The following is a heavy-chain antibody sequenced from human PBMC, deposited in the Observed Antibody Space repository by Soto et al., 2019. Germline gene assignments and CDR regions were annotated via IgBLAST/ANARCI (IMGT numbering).Heavy chain of an antibody. V-gene: IGHV3-23*01. CDR2: ISGSGGST. J-gene: IGHJ4*02. CDR1: GFTFSSYA. D-gene: IGHD2-8*01. CDR3: AKADGAFDIVLMVYARDLDY. Sequence: PWGSMRLSCAASGFTFSSYAMSWVRQAPGKGLEWVSAISGSGGSTYYADSVKGRFTISRDNSKNTLYLQMNSLRAEDTAVYYCAKADGAFDIVLMVYARDLDYWGQGTLVTVSS.